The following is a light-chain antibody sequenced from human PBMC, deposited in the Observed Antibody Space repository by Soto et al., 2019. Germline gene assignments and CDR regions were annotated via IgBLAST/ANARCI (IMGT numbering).Light chain of an antibody. CDR2: DVS. V-gene: IGLV2-11*01. CDR1: SSDVGTYNY. Sequence: QSALTQPRSVSGPPGQSVSISCSGTSSDVGTYNYVSWYQQHPGKAPKIMIYDVSNRPSGVPARFSGSKSGNTASLTISGLQAEDEADYYCCSYAAEYTNAVFGGGTKLTVL. CDR3: CSYAAEYTNAV. J-gene: IGLJ2*01.